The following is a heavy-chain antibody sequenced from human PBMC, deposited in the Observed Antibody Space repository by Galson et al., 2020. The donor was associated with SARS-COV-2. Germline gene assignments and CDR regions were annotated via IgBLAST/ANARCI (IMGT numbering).Heavy chain of an antibody. CDR2: IYSGGGT. D-gene: IGHD2-8*02. CDR3: AGAHKDCTGDICHGVY. CDR1: GLTVSTNY. J-gene: IGHJ4*02. Sequence: GGSLRLSCAASGLTVSTNYMTWVRQAPGKGLEWVSLIYSGGGTYYADSVKGKFTISRDNSKNTLYLQMNSLSAEDTAVYYCAGAHKDCTGDICHGVYWGQGTLVTVSS. V-gene: IGHV3-66*01.